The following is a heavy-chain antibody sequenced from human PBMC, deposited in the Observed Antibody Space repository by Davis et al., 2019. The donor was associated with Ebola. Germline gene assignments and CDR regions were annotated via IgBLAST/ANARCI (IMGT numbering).Heavy chain of an antibody. Sequence: MPSETLSLTCTVSGGSISNGDYYWSWIRQPPGKGLEWIGEVNDSGSTNYNPSLKSRVIMSSDTSKNQFSLKLSSVTAADTAVYYCARGRRNLIYWGQGTLVTVSS. V-gene: IGHV4-39*07. CDR1: GGSISNGDYY. D-gene: IGHD3-9*01. CDR3: ARGRRNLIY. CDR2: VNDSGST. J-gene: IGHJ4*02.